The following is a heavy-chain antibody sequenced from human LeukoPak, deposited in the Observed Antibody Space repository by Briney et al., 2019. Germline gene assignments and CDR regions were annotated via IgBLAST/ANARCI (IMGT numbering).Heavy chain of an antibody. Sequence: PGGSLRLSCAASGFTFSTYGMHWVRQAPGKGLEWVAVTSYDGRYKFYADAVKGRCTISRDNSKNTLYLQMNSLRAEDTAVYYCARVGMVRGVSDAFDICGQGTMVTVSS. CDR1: GFTFSTYG. CDR3: ARVGMVRGVSDAFDI. J-gene: IGHJ3*02. D-gene: IGHD3-10*01. V-gene: IGHV3-30*03. CDR2: TSYDGRYK.